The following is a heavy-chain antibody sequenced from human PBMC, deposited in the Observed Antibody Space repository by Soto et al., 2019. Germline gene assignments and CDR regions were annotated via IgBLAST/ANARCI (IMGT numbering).Heavy chain of an antibody. CDR2: INHSGST. Sequence: TSETLSLTCAVYGGSFSGYYWSWIRQPPGKGLEWIGEINHSGSTNYNPSLKSRVTISVDTSKNQFSLKLSSVTAADTAVYYCARPFLPSGLVVVAATDAFDIWGQGTMVTVSS. CDR1: GGSFSGYY. V-gene: IGHV4-34*01. CDR3: ARPFLPSGLVVVAATDAFDI. J-gene: IGHJ3*02. D-gene: IGHD2-15*01.